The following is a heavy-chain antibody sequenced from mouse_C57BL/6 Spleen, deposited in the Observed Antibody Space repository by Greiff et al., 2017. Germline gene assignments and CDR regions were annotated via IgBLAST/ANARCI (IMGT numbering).Heavy chain of an antibody. J-gene: IGHJ2*01. Sequence: QVQLQQPGAELVMPGASVKLSCKASGYTFTSYWMHWVKQRPGQGLEWIGEIDPSDSYTNYNQKFKGKSTLTVDKSSSTAYMQLSSLTSEDSAVYYVARREDLGEGVDYWGKGTTLTVSS. V-gene: IGHV1-69*01. CDR2: IDPSDSYT. CDR3: ARREDLGEGVDY. CDR1: GYTFTSYW. D-gene: IGHD3-3*01.